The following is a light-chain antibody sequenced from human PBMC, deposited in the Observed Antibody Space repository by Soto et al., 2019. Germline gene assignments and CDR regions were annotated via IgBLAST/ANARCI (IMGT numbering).Light chain of an antibody. CDR1: SSDVGGYNY. CDR2: EVI. V-gene: IGLV2-8*01. CDR3: SSYAGSNHIGV. Sequence: QSALTQPPSASGSPGQSVTISCTGTSSDVGGYNYVSWYQQHPGNAPKLMIYEVIKRPSGVPDRFSGSKSGNTASLTVSGRQAEDDAESDCSSYAGSNHIGVFGPGTKLTVL. J-gene: IGLJ1*01.